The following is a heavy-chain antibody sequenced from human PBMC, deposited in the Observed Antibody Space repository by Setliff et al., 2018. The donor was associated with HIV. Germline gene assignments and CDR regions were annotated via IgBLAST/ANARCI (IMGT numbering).Heavy chain of an antibody. Sequence: PSETLSLTCTVSGGSISSNNYYWGWIRQPPGKGLEWIGSIFYSGSTNYNPSLKSRVTISVDTSKNQFSLKLSSVTAADTAVYYCNIYYYYYMDVWGKGTTVTVSS. CDR2: IFYSGST. V-gene: IGHV4-39*07. CDR1: GGSISSNNYY. CDR3: NIYYYYYMDV. J-gene: IGHJ6*03.